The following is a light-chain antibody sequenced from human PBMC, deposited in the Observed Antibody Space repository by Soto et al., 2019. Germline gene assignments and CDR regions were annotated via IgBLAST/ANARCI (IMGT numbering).Light chain of an antibody. CDR2: AAS. CDR3: QQSDSYPYT. Sequence: DIQMTQSPSSLSVSVGDRVTINCRTSQSITNYLNGYQQKPGKAPKLLVYAASSLQSGVPSRFSGNGSGTDFTLTISSLQREDFASYYCQQSDSYPYTFGQGTKLEIK. V-gene: IGKV1-39*01. CDR1: QSITNY. J-gene: IGKJ2*01.